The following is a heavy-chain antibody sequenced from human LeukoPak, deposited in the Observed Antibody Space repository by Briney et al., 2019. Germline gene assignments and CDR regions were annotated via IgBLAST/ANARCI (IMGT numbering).Heavy chain of an antibody. CDR3: ARVGEYGSGSYLAY. D-gene: IGHD3-10*01. Sequence: VSVKVSCKASGYTFTGYYIHWVRQAPGQGLEWMGWINPNSGGTNYAQKFQGRVTMTRDTSLSTAYMELSRLRSDDTASYYCARVGEYGSGSYLAYWGKGMLVTVSS. CDR1: GYTFTGYY. V-gene: IGHV1-2*02. J-gene: IGHJ4*02. CDR2: INPNSGGT.